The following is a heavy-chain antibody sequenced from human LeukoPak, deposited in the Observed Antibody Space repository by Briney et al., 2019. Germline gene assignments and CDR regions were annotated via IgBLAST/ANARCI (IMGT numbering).Heavy chain of an antibody. D-gene: IGHD3-3*01. CDR3: ARVVRNYDFWSGYYDYYYYYYMDV. CDR1: GGSFSGYY. V-gene: IGHV4-34*01. Sequence: SETLSLTCAVYGGSFSGYYWSWIRQPPGKGLEWIGEINHSGSTNYNPSLKSRVTISVDTSKNQFSLKLSSVTAADTAVYYCARVVRNYDFWSGYYDYYYYYYMDVWGKGTTVTVSS. CDR2: INHSGST. J-gene: IGHJ6*03.